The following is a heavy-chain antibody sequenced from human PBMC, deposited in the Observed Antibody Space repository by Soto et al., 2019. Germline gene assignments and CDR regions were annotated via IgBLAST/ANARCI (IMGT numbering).Heavy chain of an antibody. J-gene: IGHJ6*01. CDR2: ILYDGSNK. Sequence: QVQLVESGGGVVQPGRSLRLSCAASGFTFRSYDMHWVRQAPGKGLEWVAVILYDGSNKYYADSVKGRFTISRDNSKNTLYLQMNSLRAEDTAVYYCAKVGESDYDFLTGIIRGYGMDVW. D-gene: IGHD3-9*01. CDR3: AKVGESDYDFLTGIIRGYGMDV. CDR1: GFTFRSYD. V-gene: IGHV3-30*18.